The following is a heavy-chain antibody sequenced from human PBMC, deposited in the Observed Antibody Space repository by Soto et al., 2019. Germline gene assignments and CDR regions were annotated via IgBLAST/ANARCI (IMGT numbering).Heavy chain of an antibody. V-gene: IGHV1-46*01. D-gene: IGHD2-2*01. J-gene: IGHJ5*02. CDR2: INPSGGGT. CDR3: ARVSDQNWFDP. Sequence: ASVKVSCKASGYTFSNYYIHWVRQAPGQGLEWMGIINPSGGGTSYAQKFQGRVTFTRDTSANTVYMQLTSLRSGDTALYYCARVSDQNWFDPWGQGTQVTVSS. CDR1: GYTFSNYY.